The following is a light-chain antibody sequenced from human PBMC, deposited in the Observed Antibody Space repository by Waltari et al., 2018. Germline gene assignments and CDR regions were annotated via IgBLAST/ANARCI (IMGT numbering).Light chain of an antibody. CDR2: WAS. Sequence: DIVMTQSPDSLAVSLGERATINCKSSQSVLYNSIHKTYVAWYQHKPGQSPKLLIYWASTRESGVPDRCSGSGSGTDFTLPISSLQAEDVAVYYCQQYYTIPPTFGQGTKVEIK. V-gene: IGKV4-1*01. CDR3: QQYYTIPPT. CDR1: QSVLYNSIHKTY. J-gene: IGKJ1*01.